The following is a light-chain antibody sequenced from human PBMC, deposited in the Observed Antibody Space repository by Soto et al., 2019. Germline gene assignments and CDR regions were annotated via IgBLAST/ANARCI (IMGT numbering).Light chain of an antibody. CDR2: NNN. CDR3: SAWDDSLNGWV. Sequence: QSVLTQPPSASGTPGQRVTISCSGSSSNIGGNTLNWYRQLPGTAPKLLIYNNNQRPSGVPDRFSGSKSGTSASLAISGLQSEDEADYYCSAWDDSLNGWVFGGGTKLTVL. V-gene: IGLV1-44*01. J-gene: IGLJ3*02. CDR1: SSNIGGNT.